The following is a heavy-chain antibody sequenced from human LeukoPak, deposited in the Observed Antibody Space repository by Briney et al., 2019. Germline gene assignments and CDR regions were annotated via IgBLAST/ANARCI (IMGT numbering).Heavy chain of an antibody. Sequence: SVKVSCKASGYTFTGYYMHWVRQAPGQGLEWMGGIIPIFGTANYAQKFQGRVTITADESTSTAYMELSSLRSEDTAVYYCARGRQLDIVVVPAAMGYYYYYGMDVWGQGTTVTVSS. CDR1: GYTFTGYY. D-gene: IGHD2-2*01. CDR2: IIPIFGTA. J-gene: IGHJ6*02. V-gene: IGHV1-69*13. CDR3: ARGRQLDIVVVPAAMGYYYYYGMDV.